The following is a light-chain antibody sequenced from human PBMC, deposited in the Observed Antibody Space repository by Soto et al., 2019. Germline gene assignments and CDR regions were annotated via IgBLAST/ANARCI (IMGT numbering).Light chain of an antibody. CDR3: QQTYSTPRT. J-gene: IGKJ1*01. V-gene: IGKV1-39*01. CDR1: QSISNY. Sequence: DIQMTQSPSSLSASVGDRVTITCRASQSISNYLNWYLQKPGKDPKLLIYAASSLQSGVPSRFSGSGSGTHFTLTIGSLQPEDFATDYCQQTYSTPRTFGQGTEVEIK. CDR2: AAS.